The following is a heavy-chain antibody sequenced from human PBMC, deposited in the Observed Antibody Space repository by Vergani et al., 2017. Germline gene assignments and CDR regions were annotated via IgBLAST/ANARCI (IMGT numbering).Heavy chain of an antibody. V-gene: IGHV3-23*01. J-gene: IGHJ6*03. CDR1: GFSFSSYA. CDR3: ARDSSSTTTMDV. D-gene: IGHD2-2*01. CDR2: ISSSGGGT. Sequence: EVQLLESGGGLVQPGGSLRLSCAASGFSFSSYAMTWVRQAPGKGLEWVSGISSSGGGTSYVDSVKGRFTISRDNSKNTLYLQMNSLRAEDTAVYYCARDSSSTTTMDVWGKGTTVTVSS.